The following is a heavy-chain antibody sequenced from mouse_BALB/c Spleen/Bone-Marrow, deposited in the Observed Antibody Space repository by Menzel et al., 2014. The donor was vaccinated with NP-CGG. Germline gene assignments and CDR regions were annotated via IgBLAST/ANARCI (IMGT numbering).Heavy chain of an antibody. CDR2: ISTYYGDA. J-gene: IGHJ4*01. V-gene: IGHV1S137*01. CDR3: ARRGGFYAMDY. CDR1: GYTFTDYA. Sequence: QVQLQQSGAELVRPGVSVKISCKGSGYTFTDYAMHWVKQSHAKSLEWIGVISTYYGDASYNQKFKGKATMTVDKSSSTAYMELARLTSEDSAIYYCARRGGFYAMDYWGRGTSVTVSS.